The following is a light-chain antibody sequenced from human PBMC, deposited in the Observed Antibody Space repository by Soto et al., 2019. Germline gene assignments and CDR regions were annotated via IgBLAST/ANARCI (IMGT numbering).Light chain of an antibody. CDR2: EVS. CDR3: CSYPGSVV. V-gene: IGLV2-23*02. Sequence: QSALTQPASVSGSPGQSITISCTGTSSDIGSHDLVSWYQQQPGKAPKLMIFEVSRRPSGVSDRFSGSKSGNTASLTISGLQAEDEADYFCCSYPGSVVFGGGTKLTVL. CDR1: SSDIGSHDL. J-gene: IGLJ2*01.